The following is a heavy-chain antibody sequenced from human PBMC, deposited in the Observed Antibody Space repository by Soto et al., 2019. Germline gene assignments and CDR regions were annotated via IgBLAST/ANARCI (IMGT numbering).Heavy chain of an antibody. CDR2: IYYSGST. D-gene: IGHD2-2*01. J-gene: IGHJ6*02. V-gene: IGHV4-59*12. CDR1: GGSIDTYY. CDR3: GKVPDV. Sequence: SETLSLTCTVSGGSIDTYYWSWIRQPPGKGLQWIGYIYYSGSTTYSPSLKSRVTISVDRSKNQFSLKLTSVTAADTAVYYCGKVPDVCGQGTTVTGSS.